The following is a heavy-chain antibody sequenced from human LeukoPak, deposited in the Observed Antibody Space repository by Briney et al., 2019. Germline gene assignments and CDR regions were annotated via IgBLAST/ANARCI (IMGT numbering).Heavy chain of an antibody. Sequence: GGSLRLSCAASGSTFSSYAMSWVRQAPGKGLEWASAISGSGGSTYYADSVKGRFTISRDNSKNTLYLQMNSLRAEDTAVYYCAKGLRFLEWLLLPLTPFDYWGQGTLVTVSS. CDR1: GSTFSSYA. CDR2: ISGSGGST. D-gene: IGHD3-3*01. V-gene: IGHV3-23*01. CDR3: AKGLRFLEWLLLPLTPFDY. J-gene: IGHJ4*02.